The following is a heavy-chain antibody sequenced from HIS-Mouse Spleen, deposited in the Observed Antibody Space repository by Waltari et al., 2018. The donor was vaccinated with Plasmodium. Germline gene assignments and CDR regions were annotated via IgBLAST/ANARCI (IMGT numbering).Heavy chain of an antibody. CDR3: ARDGPGETSFDY. CDR1: GYPSPGHH. V-gene: IGHV1-2*02. D-gene: IGHD3-16*01. Sequence: QVQLVQSGPELKKPGASVRVSSKASGYPSPGHHRPRVRQAPGQGFEWMGWINPNSGGTNYAQKFQGRVTMTRDTSISTAYMELSRLRSDDTAVYYCARDGPGETSFDYWGQGTLVTVSS. CDR2: INPNSGGT. J-gene: IGHJ4*02.